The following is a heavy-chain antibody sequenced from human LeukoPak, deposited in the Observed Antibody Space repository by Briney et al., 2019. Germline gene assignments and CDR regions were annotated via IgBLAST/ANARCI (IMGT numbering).Heavy chain of an antibody. V-gene: IGHV1-2*04. CDR2: INPNSGGT. Sequence: ASVRVSCKASGYTFTSYYMHWVRQAPGQGLEWMGIINPNSGGTNYAQKFQGWVTMTRDTSISTAYMELSRLRSDDTAVYYCAREDCSGGSCYFDYWGQGTLVTVSS. CDR3: AREDCSGGSCYFDY. D-gene: IGHD2-15*01. J-gene: IGHJ4*02. CDR1: GYTFTSYY.